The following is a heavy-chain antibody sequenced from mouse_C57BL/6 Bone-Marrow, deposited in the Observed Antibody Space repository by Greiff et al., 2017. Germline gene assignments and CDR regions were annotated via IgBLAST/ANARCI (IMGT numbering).Heavy chain of an antibody. Sequence: VQLQQSGPELVKPGASVKISCKASGYAFSSSWMNWVKQRPGKGLEWIGRIYPGDGDTNYNGKFKGKATLTADKSSSTAYMQLSSLTSEDSAVYFCARSLLRSAWFAYWGQGTLVTVSA. V-gene: IGHV1-82*01. CDR3: ARSLLRSAWFAY. D-gene: IGHD1-2*01. CDR1: GYAFSSSW. J-gene: IGHJ3*01. CDR2: IYPGDGDT.